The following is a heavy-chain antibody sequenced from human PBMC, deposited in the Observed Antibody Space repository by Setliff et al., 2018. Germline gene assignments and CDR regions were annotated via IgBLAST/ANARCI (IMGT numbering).Heavy chain of an antibody. CDR2: ISGDGGFI. Sequence: SLRLSCAASGFTFSSYGMTWVRQAPGKGLEWVSIISGDGGFIDYADSVKGRFTISRDNAKNSLYLQMNSLRAEDTAVYYCAGDHAYGSRFYYYYYGTDVWGQGITVTVSS. V-gene: IGHV3-21*01. D-gene: IGHD3-10*01. CDR3: AGDHAYGSRFYYYYYGTDV. J-gene: IGHJ6*02. CDR1: GFTFSSYG.